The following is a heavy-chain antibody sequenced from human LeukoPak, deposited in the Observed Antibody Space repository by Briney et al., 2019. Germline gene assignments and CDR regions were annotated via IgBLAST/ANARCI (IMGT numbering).Heavy chain of an antibody. D-gene: IGHD3-10*01. CDR1: GCTLTELS. J-gene: IGHJ6*03. CDR2: LHPEGGET. Sequence: ASVKASCKVSGCTLTELSMQGVRQPRGKGRERMGGLHPEGGETIYAQKFQGRVTMTEDTSTDTAYMELSSLRSEDTAVYCCATGYGSGRPSPPRYYYYYMDVWGKGTTVTVSS. CDR3: ATGYGSGRPSPPRYYYYYMDV. V-gene: IGHV1-24*01.